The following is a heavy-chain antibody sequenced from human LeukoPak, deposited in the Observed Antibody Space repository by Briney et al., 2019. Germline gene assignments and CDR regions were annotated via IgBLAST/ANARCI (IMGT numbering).Heavy chain of an antibody. Sequence: ASVKVSCKASGYTFTGYYMHWVRQAPGQGLEWMVWINPNSGGTNYAQKFQGRVTMTRDTSISTAYMELSRLRSDDTAVYYCARVHNHYYDSSGYYYEGGRAFDPWGQGTLVTVSS. D-gene: IGHD3-22*01. CDR2: INPNSGGT. V-gene: IGHV1-2*02. CDR1: GYTFTGYY. J-gene: IGHJ5*02. CDR3: ARVHNHYYDSSGYYYEGGRAFDP.